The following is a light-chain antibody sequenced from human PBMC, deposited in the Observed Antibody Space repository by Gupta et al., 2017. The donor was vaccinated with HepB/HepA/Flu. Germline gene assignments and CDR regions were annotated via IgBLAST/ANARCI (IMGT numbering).Light chain of an antibody. Sequence: EIVLTQSPGTLSLSPGERATLSCRASQSVSSSYLAWYQQKPGQAPRLLIYGASSRATGIPDRFSGSGSGTDFTLTISRLEPEDFAVYYCQQYGRGVWTFGQGTKVEIK. CDR3: QQYGRGVWT. CDR2: GAS. CDR1: QSVSSSY. J-gene: IGKJ1*01. V-gene: IGKV3-20*01.